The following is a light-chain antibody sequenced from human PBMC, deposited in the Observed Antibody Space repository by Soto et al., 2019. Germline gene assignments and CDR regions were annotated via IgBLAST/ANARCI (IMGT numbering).Light chain of an antibody. V-gene: IGLV1-44*01. CDR2: SNN. CDR1: SSNIGSNT. CDR3: AAWDDSLNGWV. Sequence: QSVLTQPPSASGTPGQRVTISCSGSSSNIGSNTVNWYQQLPGTAPKLLIYSNNQRPSGVPDRFSGSKSGTSASLAISGLQYEHEADYYCAAWDDSLNGWVFGGGTKVTVL. J-gene: IGLJ3*02.